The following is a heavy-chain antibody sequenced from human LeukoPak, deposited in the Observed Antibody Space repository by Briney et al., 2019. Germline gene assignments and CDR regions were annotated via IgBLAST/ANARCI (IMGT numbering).Heavy chain of an antibody. D-gene: IGHD4-11*01. J-gene: IGHJ6*03. Sequence: SVKVSCKASGGTFSSYAISWLRQAPGQGLEWMGGIIPIFGTANYAQKFQGRVTITADESTSTAYMELSSLRSEDTAVYYCARDFGMSTVTTLFVDYYYMDVWGKGTTVTVSS. V-gene: IGHV1-69*13. CDR1: GGTFSSYA. CDR3: ARDFGMSTVTTLFVDYYYMDV. CDR2: IIPIFGTA.